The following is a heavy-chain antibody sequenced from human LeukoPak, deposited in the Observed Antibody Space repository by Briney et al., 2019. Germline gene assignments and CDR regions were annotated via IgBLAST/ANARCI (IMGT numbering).Heavy chain of an antibody. V-gene: IGHV3-30-3*01. CDR1: GFTFSSYA. CDR3: ARXXYGSGSYRDY. Sequence: GGSLRLSCAASGFTFSSYAMHWVRQAPGKGLEWVAIISYDGSNEYYADSVKGRFTISRDNSDNTLFLQMNSLRTEDTAVYYCARXXYGSGSYRDYWGQGTLVTVSS. D-gene: IGHD3-10*01. J-gene: IGHJ4*02. CDR2: ISYDGSNE.